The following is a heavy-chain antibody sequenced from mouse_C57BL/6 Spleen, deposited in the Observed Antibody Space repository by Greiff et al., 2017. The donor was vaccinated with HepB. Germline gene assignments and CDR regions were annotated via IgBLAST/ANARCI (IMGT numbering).Heavy chain of an antibody. V-gene: IGHV3-1*01. CDR2: ISYSGST. D-gene: IGHD2-4*01. CDR3: ARHYDVWYFDV. J-gene: IGHJ1*03. Sequence: ESGPGMVKPSQSLSLTCTVTGYSITSGYDRHWIRHFPGNKLEWMGYISYSGSTNYNPSLKSRISITHDTSKNHFFLKLNSVTTEDTATYYCARHYDVWYFDVWGTGTTVTVSS. CDR1: GYSITSGYD.